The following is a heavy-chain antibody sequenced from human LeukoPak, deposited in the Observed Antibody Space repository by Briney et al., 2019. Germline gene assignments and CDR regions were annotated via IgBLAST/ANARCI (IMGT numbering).Heavy chain of an antibody. Sequence: SETLSLTCTVSGGSISSGGYYWSWIRQPPGKGLEWIGYIYHSGSTYYNPSLKSRVTISVDRSKNQFSLKLSSVTAADTAVYYCARGGGRYARGYYFDYWGQGTLVTVSS. CDR2: IYHSGST. CDR3: ARGGGRYARGYYFDY. D-gene: IGHD3-16*01. CDR1: GGSISSGGYY. V-gene: IGHV4-30-2*01. J-gene: IGHJ4*02.